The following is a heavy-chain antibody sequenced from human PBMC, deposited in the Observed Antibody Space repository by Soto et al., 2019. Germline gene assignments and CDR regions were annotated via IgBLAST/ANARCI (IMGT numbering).Heavy chain of an antibody. D-gene: IGHD3-10*01. CDR2: ISGSGGST. CDR1: GFTFSSYA. CDR3: AKDRGRLWFGELSP. V-gene: IGHV3-23*01. J-gene: IGHJ5*02. Sequence: GGSLRLSCAASGFTFSSYAMSWVRQAPGKGLEWVSAISGSGGSTYYADSVKGRFTISRDSSKNTLYLQMNSLRAEDTAVYYCAKDRGRLWFGELSPWGQGTLVTVSS.